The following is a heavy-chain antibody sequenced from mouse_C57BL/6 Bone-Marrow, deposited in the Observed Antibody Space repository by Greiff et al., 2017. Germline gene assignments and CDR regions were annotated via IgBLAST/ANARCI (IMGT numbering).Heavy chain of an antibody. CDR2: IDPENGDT. CDR1: GFNIKDDY. J-gene: IGHJ4*01. Sequence: VQLQQSGAELVRPGASVKLSCTASGFNIKDDYMHWVKQRPEQGLEWIGWIDPENGDTEYASKFQGKATITADTSSNTAYLQLSSLTSEDTAFYYCTTHYYGSSYAMDYWGQGTSVTVSS. D-gene: IGHD1-1*01. CDR3: TTHYYGSSYAMDY. V-gene: IGHV14-4*01.